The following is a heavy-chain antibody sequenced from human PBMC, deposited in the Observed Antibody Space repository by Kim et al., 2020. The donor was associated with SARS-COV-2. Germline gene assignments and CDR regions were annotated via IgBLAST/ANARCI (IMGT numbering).Heavy chain of an antibody. CDR3: ARQYSSSWYVAPENEYFQH. V-gene: IGHV5-51*01. Sequence: GESLKISCKGSGYSFTSYWIGWVRQMPGKGLEWMGIIYPGDSDTRYSPSFQGQVTISADKSISTAYLQWSSLKASDTAMYYCARQYSSSWYVAPENEYFQHWGQGTLVTVSS. CDR2: IYPGDSDT. D-gene: IGHD6-13*01. J-gene: IGHJ1*01. CDR1: GYSFTSYW.